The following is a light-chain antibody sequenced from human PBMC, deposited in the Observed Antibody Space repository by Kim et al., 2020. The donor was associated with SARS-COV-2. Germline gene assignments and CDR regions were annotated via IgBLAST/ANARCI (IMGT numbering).Light chain of an antibody. CDR3: QAWDSSTVV. J-gene: IGLJ2*01. CDR1: KLGHKG. Sequence: SYELTQPPSVSVSPGRTASITCSGDKLGHKGACWYQQKAGQSPVLVMYQDSKRPSGIPERFSGSNSGNTATLTISGTQAMDEADYYCQAWDSSTVVFGGG. CDR2: QDS. V-gene: IGLV3-1*01.